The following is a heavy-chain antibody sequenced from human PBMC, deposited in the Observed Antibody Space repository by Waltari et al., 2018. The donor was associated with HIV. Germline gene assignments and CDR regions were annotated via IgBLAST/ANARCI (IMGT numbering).Heavy chain of an antibody. CDR1: GFTLNDYD. CDR2: ILLVVNDR. J-gene: IGHJ3*02. CDR3: ARGAWELTTVTTGGSLEI. Sequence: QVRLVESGGGAVQPGRSLRLSCVTSGFTLNDYDIHWVRQATGEGLECGAVILLVVNDRYEGVATKGLFLVSKDTAKKTVDLQMNRLRVEDTAVYYGARGAWELTTVTTGGSLEIWGQGTPVTVSS. D-gene: IGHD4-17*01. V-gene: IGHV3-33*01.